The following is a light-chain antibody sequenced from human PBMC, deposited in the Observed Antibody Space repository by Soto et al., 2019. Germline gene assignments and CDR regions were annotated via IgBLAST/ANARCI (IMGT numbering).Light chain of an antibody. CDR2: DVS. Sequence: QSALTQPASVSGSPGQSITISCTGTITDVGSSNYVSWYKQHPGKAPKLMIYDVSNRPSGVSNRFSGSKSGNTASLTISGLQAEDEAYYYCSSYTTPSTWVFGGGTKLTVL. J-gene: IGLJ2*01. CDR1: ITDVGSSNY. CDR3: SSYTTPSTWV. V-gene: IGLV2-14*01.